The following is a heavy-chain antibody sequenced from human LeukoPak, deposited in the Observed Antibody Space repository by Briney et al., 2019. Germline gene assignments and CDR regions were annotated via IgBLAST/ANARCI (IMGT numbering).Heavy chain of an antibody. D-gene: IGHD1-26*01. J-gene: IGHJ4*02. V-gene: IGHV1-18*01. Sequence: ASVKVSCKASGYTFTSYGISWVRQAPGQGLEWMGWTSAYNGNTNYAQKLQGRVTMTTDTSTSTAYMELRSLRSDDTAVYYCAKVYGAYSGSYFGDYWGQGTLVTVSS. CDR2: TSAYNGNT. CDR3: AKVYGAYSGSYFGDY. CDR1: GYTFTSYG.